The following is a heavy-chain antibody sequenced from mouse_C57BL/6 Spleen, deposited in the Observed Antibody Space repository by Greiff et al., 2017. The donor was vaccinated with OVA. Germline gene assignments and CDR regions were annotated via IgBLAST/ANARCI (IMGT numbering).Heavy chain of an antibody. D-gene: IGHD1-1*01. Sequence: QVQLQQSGPELVKPGASVKLSCKASGYTFTSYDINWVKQRPGQGLEWIGWIYPRDGSTEYNEKFKGKATLTVDTSSSTAYMELHRLTSEDSAVYFCARSPDSYGSSSFAYWGQGTLVTVSA. CDR2: IYPRDGST. J-gene: IGHJ3*01. CDR1: GYTFTSYD. V-gene: IGHV1-85*01. CDR3: ARSPDSYGSSSFAY.